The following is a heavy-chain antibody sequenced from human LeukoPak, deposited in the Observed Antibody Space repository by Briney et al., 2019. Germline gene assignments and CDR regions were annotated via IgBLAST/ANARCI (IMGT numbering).Heavy chain of an antibody. CDR1: GFTFSSYA. CDR2: ISGSGGST. J-gene: IGHJ4*02. D-gene: IGHD6-19*01. V-gene: IGHV3-23*01. Sequence: TGGSLRLSCAASGFTFSSYAMSWVRQAPGKGLEWVSTISGSGGSTYYADSVKGRFSISRDNSKNTLYLHMNSLRAEDTAVYYCAKVPYSSGWYYFDYWGQGTLVTVSS. CDR3: AKVPYSSGWYYFDY.